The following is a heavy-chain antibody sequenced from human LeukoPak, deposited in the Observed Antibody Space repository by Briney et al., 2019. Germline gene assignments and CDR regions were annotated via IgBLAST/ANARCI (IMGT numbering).Heavy chain of an antibody. V-gene: IGHV4-30-2*01. J-gene: IGHJ3*02. Sequence: PSQTLSLTCTVSGGSISSGGYYWRWIRQPPGKGLEWIGYIYHSGSTYYNPSLKSRVTISVDRSKNQFSLKLSSVTAADTAVYYCARSNNYVSGDAFDIWGQGTMVTVSS. CDR3: ARSNNYVSGDAFDI. CDR1: GGSISSGGYY. CDR2: IYHSGST. D-gene: IGHD4-11*01.